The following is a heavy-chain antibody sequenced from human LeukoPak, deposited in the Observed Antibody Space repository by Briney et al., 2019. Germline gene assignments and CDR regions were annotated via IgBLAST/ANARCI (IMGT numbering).Heavy chain of an antibody. V-gene: IGHV1-2*02. D-gene: IGHD2-2*01. CDR1: GYTFTGYY. CDR2: INPNSGGR. J-gene: IGHJ4*02. Sequence: VASVKVSCKASGYTFTGYYMHWVRQAPGQGLEWMGWINPNSGGRNYAQKFQGRVTMTRDTSISTAYMELSRLRSDDTAVYYCAVLGYCSSTSCKQSGGSGPQQPDLDYWGQGTLVTVSS. CDR3: AVLGYCSSTSCKQSGGSGPQQPDLDY.